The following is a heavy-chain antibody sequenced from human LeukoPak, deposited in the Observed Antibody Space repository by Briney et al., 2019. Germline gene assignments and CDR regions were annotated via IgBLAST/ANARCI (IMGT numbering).Heavy chain of an antibody. CDR1: GGSISSHY. Sequence: SETLSLTCTVSGGSISSHYWSWIRQPPGKGLEWVGYIYYSGSTNYNPSLKTRVTISVDTSKNQFSLKLSSVTAADTALYYCARDYSSSRWYFDLWGRGTLVTVSS. CDR3: ARDYSSSRWYFDL. J-gene: IGHJ2*01. V-gene: IGHV4-59*11. CDR2: IYYSGST. D-gene: IGHD6-6*01.